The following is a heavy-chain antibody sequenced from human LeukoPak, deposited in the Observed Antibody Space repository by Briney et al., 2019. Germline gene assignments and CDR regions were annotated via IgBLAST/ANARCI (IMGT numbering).Heavy chain of an antibody. CDR3: ANLPTTAYYFDY. D-gene: IGHD4-17*01. J-gene: IGHJ4*02. V-gene: IGHV3-7*03. CDR2: IKQDGSDK. Sequence: GGSLRLSCAASGFTFSSYWMSWVRQAPGKGLEWVAIIKQDGSDKYYVDSVKGRFTISRDNAKNTLYLQMNSLRAEDTAVYYCANLPTTAYYFDYWGQGTLVTVSS. CDR1: GFTFSSYW.